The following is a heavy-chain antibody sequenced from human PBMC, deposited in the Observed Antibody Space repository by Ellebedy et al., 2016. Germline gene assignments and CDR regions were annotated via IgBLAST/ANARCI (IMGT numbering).Heavy chain of an antibody. CDR2: ISFDGRAV. D-gene: IGHD6-19*01. J-gene: IGHJ3*01. Sequence: GGSLRLSXAASGFIFSSSTMHWVRQAPGWGLDWVAGISFDGRAVHYADSVKGRFTISRDNSKNTLSLQMNSLRGEDSAIYYCARGPYSSGHCDAFDVWGRGTTVTVSS. V-gene: IGHV3-30*04. CDR3: ARGPYSSGHCDAFDV. CDR1: GFIFSSST.